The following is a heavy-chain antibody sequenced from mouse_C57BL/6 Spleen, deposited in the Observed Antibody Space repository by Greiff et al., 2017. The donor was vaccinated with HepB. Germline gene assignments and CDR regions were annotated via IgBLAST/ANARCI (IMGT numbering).Heavy chain of an antibody. Sequence: EVKLVESGGGLVKPGGSLKLSCAASGFTFSDYGMHWVRQAPEKGLEWVAYISSGSSTIYYADTVKGRFTISRDNAKNTLFLQMTSLRSEDTAMYYCARRAFHAMDYWGQGTSVTVSS. V-gene: IGHV5-17*01. D-gene: IGHD3-3*01. CDR3: ARRAFHAMDY. CDR1: GFTFSDYG. J-gene: IGHJ4*01. CDR2: ISSGSSTI.